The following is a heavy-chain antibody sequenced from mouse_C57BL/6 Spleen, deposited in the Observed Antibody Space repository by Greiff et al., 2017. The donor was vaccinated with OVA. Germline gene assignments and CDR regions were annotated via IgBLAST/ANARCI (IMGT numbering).Heavy chain of an antibody. CDR2: SRNKANDYTT. CDR3: ARDAYDYDVGYAMDY. Sequence: EVNLVESGGGLVQSGRSLRLSCATSGFTFSDFYMEWVRQAPGKGLEWIAASRNKANDYTTEYSASVKGRFIVSRDTSQSILYLQMNALRAEDTAIYYCARDAYDYDVGYAMDYWGQGTSVTVSS. J-gene: IGHJ4*01. V-gene: IGHV7-1*01. CDR1: GFTFSDFY. D-gene: IGHD2-4*01.